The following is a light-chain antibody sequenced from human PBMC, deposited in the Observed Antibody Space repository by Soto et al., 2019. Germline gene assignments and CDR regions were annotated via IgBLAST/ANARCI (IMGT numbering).Light chain of an antibody. CDR2: EVN. Sequence: HSVLTQPASLSGAPGPTVTISCAGTSSDFSTYNRVSWYQRPPGTGPKLIIYEVNNLPSGVPDRFSGSKSGNTASLTISGLQAEDDAEYYCSLYTTDRTYVFGTGTKVTVL. V-gene: IGLV2-18*01. CDR1: SSDFSTYNR. J-gene: IGLJ1*01. CDR3: SLYTTDRTYV.